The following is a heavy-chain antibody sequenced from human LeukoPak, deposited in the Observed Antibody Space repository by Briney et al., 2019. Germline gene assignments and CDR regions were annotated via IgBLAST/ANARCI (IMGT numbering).Heavy chain of an antibody. Sequence: SETLSLTCTVSGYSISSGYYWGWIRQPPGKGLEWIGSIYHSGSTYYNPSLKSRVTIAVDTSKNQFSLKLSSVTAADTAVYYCARETSQKGAHYMDVWGKGTTVIISS. V-gene: IGHV4-38-2*02. J-gene: IGHJ6*03. CDR2: IYHSGST. CDR3: ARETSQKGAHYMDV. D-gene: IGHD3-16*01. CDR1: GYSISSGYY.